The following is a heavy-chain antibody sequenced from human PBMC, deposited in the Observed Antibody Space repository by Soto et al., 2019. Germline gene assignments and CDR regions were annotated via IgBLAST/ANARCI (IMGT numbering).Heavy chain of an antibody. CDR3: ARVLGQWEPNYFDY. J-gene: IGHJ4*02. V-gene: IGHV4-59*01. CDR2: IYYSGST. D-gene: IGHD1-26*01. CDR1: GGSISSYY. Sequence: PSETLSLTXTVSGGSISSYYWSWIRQPPGKGLEWIGYIYYSGSTNYNPSLKSRVTISVDTSKNQFSLKLSSVTAADTAVYYCARVLGQWEPNYFDYWGQGTLVTVSS.